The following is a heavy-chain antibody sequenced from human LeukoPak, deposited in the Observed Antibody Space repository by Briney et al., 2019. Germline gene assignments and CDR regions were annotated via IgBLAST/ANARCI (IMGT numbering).Heavy chain of an antibody. D-gene: IGHD2-8*02. J-gene: IGHJ4*02. CDR2: ILQDGSEK. CDR1: GFTFSSYW. V-gene: IGHV3-7*01. CDR3: ARILNTGGYSYPGSLDF. Sequence: GGSLRLSCAASGFTFSSYWMSWVRQTPGKGLEWVAIILQDGSEKHYVASVKGRFTISRDNAKNSVYLQMNGLRAEDTAVYYCARILNTGGYSYPGSLDFWGQGILVTVSS.